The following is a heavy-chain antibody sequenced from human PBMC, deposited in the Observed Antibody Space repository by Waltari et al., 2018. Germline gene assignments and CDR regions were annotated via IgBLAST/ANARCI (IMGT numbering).Heavy chain of an antibody. Sequence: QVQLVQSGAEVKKPGASVKVSCKASGYTFTGYYMHWVRQAPGQGLEWMGWINPNSGGTNYAQKFQGRVTMTRDTSISTAYMELSRLRSDDTAVYYCARDVSGSWSSSWDAFDIWGQGTMVTVSS. CDR2: INPNSGGT. D-gene: IGHD6-13*01. CDR3: ARDVSGSWSSSWDAFDI. V-gene: IGHV1-2*02. J-gene: IGHJ3*02. CDR1: GYTFTGYY.